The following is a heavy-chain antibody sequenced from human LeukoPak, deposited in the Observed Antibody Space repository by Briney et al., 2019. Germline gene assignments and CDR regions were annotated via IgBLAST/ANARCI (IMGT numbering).Heavy chain of an antibody. CDR2: VSISSGTI. J-gene: IGHJ3*02. CDR3: AKDQVISGSEASDI. D-gene: IGHD2-21*01. CDR1: GFTFSGHN. Sequence: GGSLRLSCAASGFTFSGHNMNWVRQAPGKGLEWISFVSISSGTIYYADSVNGRFRISRDNAKSSLDLEMNSLRAEDTAVYYCAKDQVISGSEASDIWGQGTMVTVSS. V-gene: IGHV3-48*04.